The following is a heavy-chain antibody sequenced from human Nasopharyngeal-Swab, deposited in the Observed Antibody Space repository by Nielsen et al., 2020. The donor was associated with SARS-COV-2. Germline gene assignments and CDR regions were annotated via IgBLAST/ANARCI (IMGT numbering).Heavy chain of an antibody. V-gene: IGHV4-34*01. Sequence: SQTLSLTCAVYGGSFSGYYWSWIRQPPGKGLEWIGEINHSGSTNYNPSLKSRVTISVDTSKNQFSLKLSSVTAADTAVYYCARSPRGGVDPWGQGTLVTVSS. CDR3: ARSPRGGVDP. D-gene: IGHD3-10*01. CDR1: GGSFSGYY. J-gene: IGHJ5*02. CDR2: INHSGST.